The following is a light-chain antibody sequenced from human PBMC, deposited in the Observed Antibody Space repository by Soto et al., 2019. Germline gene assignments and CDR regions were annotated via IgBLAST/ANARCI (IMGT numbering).Light chain of an antibody. V-gene: IGKV1-5*01. J-gene: IGKJ3*01. CDR1: QSISTW. Sequence: DIQMTQSPFTLSASVGDRVTITCRASQSISTWVAWYQQKPGKAPKLLIYEASRLENGVPSRFSGSGSGTEFTLTISSLQPDDFATYYCQQYYSYPSFGPGTKVDIK. CDR2: EAS. CDR3: QQYYSYPS.